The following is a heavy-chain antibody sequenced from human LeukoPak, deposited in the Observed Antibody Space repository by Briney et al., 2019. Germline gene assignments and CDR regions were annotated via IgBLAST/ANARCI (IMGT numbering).Heavy chain of an antibody. J-gene: IGHJ6*02. V-gene: IGHV3-23*01. Sequence: PGGSLRLFCAASGFTFTSYAMSWVRQAPGKGLEWVSAISGSGDSTYYADSVKGRFTISRDNSKNTLYLQMNSLRAEDTAVYYCAKTPSRGATSYYYYGMDVWGQGTTVTVSS. D-gene: IGHD3-10*01. CDR2: ISGSGDST. CDR3: AKTPSRGATSYYYYGMDV. CDR1: GFTFTSYA.